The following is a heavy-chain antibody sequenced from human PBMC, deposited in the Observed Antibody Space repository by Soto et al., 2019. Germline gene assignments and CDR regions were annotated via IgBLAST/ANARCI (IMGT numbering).Heavy chain of an antibody. CDR2: MNPNSGNT. CDR3: ARIRRYCSSTSCLYYFDY. D-gene: IGHD2-2*01. V-gene: IGHV1-8*01. J-gene: IGHJ4*02. CDR1: GYTFTSYD. Sequence: GASVKVSCKASGYTFTSYDINWVRQATGQGLEWMGWMNPNSGNTGYAQKFQGRVTMTRNTSISTAYMELSSLRSEDTAVYYCARIRRYCSSTSCLYYFDYWGQGTLVTVSS.